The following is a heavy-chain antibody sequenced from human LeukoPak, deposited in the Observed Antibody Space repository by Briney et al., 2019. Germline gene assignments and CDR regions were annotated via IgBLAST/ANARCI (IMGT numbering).Heavy chain of an antibody. CDR3: ARGTAGYYETLDY. D-gene: IGHD3-22*01. V-gene: IGHV4-61*02. CDR2: IYTSGST. Sequence: QPSQTLSLTCTVSGGSISSGSYYWSWIRQPAGKGLQWIGRIYTSGSTNYNPSLKSRVTISVDTSKNQFSLKLSSVTAADTAVYYCARGTAGYYETLDYWGQGTLVTVSS. J-gene: IGHJ4*02. CDR1: GGSISSGSYY.